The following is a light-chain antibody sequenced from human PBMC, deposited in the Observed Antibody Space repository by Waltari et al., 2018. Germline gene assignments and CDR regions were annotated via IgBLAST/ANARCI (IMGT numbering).Light chain of an antibody. CDR2: QDI. Sequence: SSELTQPPSVSVSPGQTASITCSGDILGSKYASWYQHKPGQSPLLVIYQDINRPSGSPERFSGSKSVNTATLTISGNQAMDDADYYCQALGSNRWVFGGGTKLTVL. V-gene: IGLV3-1*01. CDR3: QALGSNRWV. J-gene: IGLJ3*02. CDR1: ILGSKY.